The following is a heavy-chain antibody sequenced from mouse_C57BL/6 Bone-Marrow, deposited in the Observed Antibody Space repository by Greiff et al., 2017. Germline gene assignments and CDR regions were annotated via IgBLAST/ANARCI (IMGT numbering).Heavy chain of an antibody. CDR2: IDPANGDT. J-gene: IGHJ2*01. Sequence: VQLQQSGAELVRPGASVKLSCTASGFNFKDDYMHWVKQRPEQGLEWIGRIDPANGDTEYASKFQGKATITVDTSSSTAYLQLSSLTSEDTAVYYCTSTGGNFDYWGQGTTLTVSS. CDR3: TSTGGNFDY. D-gene: IGHD5-1*01. CDR1: GFNFKDDY. V-gene: IGHV14-4*01.